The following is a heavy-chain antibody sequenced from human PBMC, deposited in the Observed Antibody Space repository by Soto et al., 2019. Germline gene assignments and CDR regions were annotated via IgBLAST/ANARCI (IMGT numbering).Heavy chain of an antibody. CDR2: IIPIFGTA. V-gene: IGHV1-69*13. CDR3: AREEVVVAATRTWFDP. Sequence: ASVKVSCKASGGTFSSYAISWVRQAPGQGLEWMGGIIPIFGTANYAQKFQGRVTITADESTSTAYMELSSLRSEDTAVYYCAREEVVVAATRTWFDPWGQGTLVTVSS. J-gene: IGHJ5*02. D-gene: IGHD2-15*01. CDR1: GGTFSSYA.